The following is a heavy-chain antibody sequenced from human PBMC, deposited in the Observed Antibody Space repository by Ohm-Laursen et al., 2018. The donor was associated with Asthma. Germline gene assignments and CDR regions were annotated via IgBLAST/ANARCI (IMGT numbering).Heavy chain of an antibody. CDR3: ARGIPYYYDTSGSAGGAFDV. V-gene: IGHV3-33*08. CDR1: GFTFSSYD. Sequence: SLRLSCAASGFTFSSYDMHWVRQAPGKGPEWVAMIWFDGTTHYHSDSVKGRFTISRDNSKNELYLEMDSLSGADTAVYYCARGIPYYYDTSGSAGGAFDVWGQGAMVTVSS. CDR2: IWFDGTTH. D-gene: IGHD3-22*01. J-gene: IGHJ3*01.